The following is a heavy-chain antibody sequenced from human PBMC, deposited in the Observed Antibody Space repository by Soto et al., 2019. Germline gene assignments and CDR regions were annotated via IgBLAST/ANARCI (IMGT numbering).Heavy chain of an antibody. J-gene: IGHJ4*02. D-gene: IGHD3-10*01. V-gene: IGHV4-34*01. CDR3: ARGHLPPLYYGSGKKLYFDY. Sequence: QVQLQQWGAVLLKPSETLSLTCAVYGGSFSGYYWSWIRQPPGKGLEWIWEINHSGSTNYNPSLKSRVTISVDTSKNQFSLKLSSVTAADTAVYYCARGHLPPLYYGSGKKLYFDYWGQGTLVTVSS. CDR2: INHSGST. CDR1: GGSFSGYY.